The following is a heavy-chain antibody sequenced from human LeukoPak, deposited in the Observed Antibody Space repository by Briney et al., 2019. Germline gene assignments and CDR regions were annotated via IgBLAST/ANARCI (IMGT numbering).Heavy chain of an antibody. V-gene: IGHV3-23*01. D-gene: IGHD3-3*01. Sequence: GGSLRLSCAASGFTFSSYAMNWVRQAPGKGLEWVSGISGSGGSTYYADSVKGRFTISRDNSKNTLHLQMNSLRAEDTAVYYCAKDQAPGVFDGLDIWGQGTMVSVSS. CDR2: ISGSGGST. J-gene: IGHJ3*02. CDR1: GFTFSSYA. CDR3: AKDQAPGVFDGLDI.